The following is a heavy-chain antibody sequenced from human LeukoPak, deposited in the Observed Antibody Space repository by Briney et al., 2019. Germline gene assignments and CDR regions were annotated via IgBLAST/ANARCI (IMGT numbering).Heavy chain of an antibody. Sequence: SETLSLTCTVSGYSISSGYYWGWIRQPPGKGLEWIGSIYHSGSTYYNPSLKSRVTISVDTSKDQFSLKLSSVTAADTAVYYCARAPIMITFGGVLVSDGFDMWGQGTMGTVSS. CDR2: IYHSGST. J-gene: IGHJ3*02. CDR3: ARAPIMITFGGVLVSDGFDM. D-gene: IGHD3-16*02. V-gene: IGHV4-38-2*02. CDR1: GYSISSGYY.